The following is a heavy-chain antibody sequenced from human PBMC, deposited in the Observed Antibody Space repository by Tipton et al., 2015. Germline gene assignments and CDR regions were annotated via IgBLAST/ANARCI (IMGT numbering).Heavy chain of an antibody. Sequence: SLRLSCAASGFTFTNYAMAWVRRAPGQGLEWVSTISRSGTNTHYADSVKGRFTISRDDSKNTLYLQMSSLRAEDTAVYYCVKDLAVPGDYWGQGTLVTVSS. D-gene: IGHD3-3*02. CDR1: GFTFTNYA. V-gene: IGHV3-23*01. CDR2: ISRSGTNT. CDR3: VKDLAVPGDY. J-gene: IGHJ4*02.